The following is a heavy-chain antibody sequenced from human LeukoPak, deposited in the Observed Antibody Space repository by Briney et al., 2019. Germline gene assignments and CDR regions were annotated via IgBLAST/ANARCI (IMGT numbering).Heavy chain of an antibody. CDR2: INPSGGST. D-gene: IGHD3-16*01. V-gene: IGHV1-46*01. CDR3: TRPGGNYSNTQPTY. Sequence: GASVKVSCKASGYTFTTYFIHWVRQAPGQGLEWMGIINPSGGSTSYAQKFQGRITMTRDTSTSTVYMELSSLKTEDTAVYYCTRPGGNYSNTQPTYWGQGTMVTVSS. J-gene: IGHJ3*01. CDR1: GYTFTTYF.